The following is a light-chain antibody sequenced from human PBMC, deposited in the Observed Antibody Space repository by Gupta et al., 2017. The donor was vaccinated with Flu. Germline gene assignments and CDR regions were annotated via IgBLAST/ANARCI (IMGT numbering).Light chain of an antibody. CDR3: QQYDSSSYT. Sequence: EIVLTQSPGTLSLSPGERATLSCRASQSVSSNSLAWYQQRPGQAPSLLIYDVSSRAAGIPDRFSGSGSGTDFTLTISRLEPEDFAVYFCQQYDSSSYTFGQGTKLEIK. J-gene: IGKJ2*01. CDR1: QSVSSNS. V-gene: IGKV3-20*01. CDR2: DVS.